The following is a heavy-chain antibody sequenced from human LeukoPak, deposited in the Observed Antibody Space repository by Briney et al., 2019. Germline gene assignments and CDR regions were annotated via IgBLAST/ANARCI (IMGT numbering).Heavy chain of an antibody. CDR2: MNPNGGNT. CDR3: ARGRGSSLGWNY. V-gene: IGHV1-8*01. CDR1: GYTFTSYD. D-gene: IGHD6-6*01. J-gene: IGHJ4*02. Sequence: ASVKVSCKASGYTFTSYDINWVRQATGQGLEWMGWMNPNGGNTGYAQKFQGRVTMTRNTSISTAYMELSSLRSEDTAVYYCARGRGSSLGWNYWGQGTLVTVSS.